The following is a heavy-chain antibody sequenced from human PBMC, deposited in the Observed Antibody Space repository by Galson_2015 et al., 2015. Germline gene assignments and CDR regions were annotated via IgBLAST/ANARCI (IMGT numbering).Heavy chain of an antibody. D-gene: IGHD2-8*01. CDR1: GFSLTTRGMA. J-gene: IGHJ4*02. CDR2: IYWDDDS. Sequence: PALVKPTQTLTLTCTFSGFSLTTRGMAVAWIRQPPGKALEWLALIYWDDDSRYSPSLKSRLTITKDTSKNQVVLTMTNMDPVDTATYFCARSSGGYSTSGFCWGFDFWGQGTLVTVSS. V-gene: IGHV2-5*02. CDR3: ARSSGGYSTSGFCWGFDF.